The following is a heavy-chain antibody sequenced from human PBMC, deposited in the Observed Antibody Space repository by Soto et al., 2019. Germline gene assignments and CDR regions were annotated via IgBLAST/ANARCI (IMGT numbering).Heavy chain of an antibody. J-gene: IGHJ4*02. V-gene: IGHV1-18*01. Sequence: QVQLVQSGAEVKKPGASVKVSCKASGYTFTSYGISWVRQAPGQGLEWMGWISAYNDNTNFAQKLQGRVTMTTDTSTSTAYMELRSLRSDDTAVYYCAIAGKDVDTAMTDYFDYWGQGTLVTVSS. D-gene: IGHD5-18*01. CDR2: ISAYNDNT. CDR1: GYTFTSYG. CDR3: AIAGKDVDTAMTDYFDY.